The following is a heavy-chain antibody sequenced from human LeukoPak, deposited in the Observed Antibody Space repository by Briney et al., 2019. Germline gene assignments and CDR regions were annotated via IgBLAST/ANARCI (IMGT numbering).Heavy chain of an antibody. CDR3: ARHPGKVTNDWYFDL. D-gene: IGHD4-23*01. V-gene: IGHV1-2*02. J-gene: IGHJ2*01. Sequence: ASVKVSCKASGYTFTGYYMHWVRQAPGQGLEWMGWINPNSGDTNYAQKFQGRVTMTRDTSINTAYMELSRLSSDDTAVYYCARHPGKVTNDWYFDLWGRGTLVTVSS. CDR1: GYTFTGYY. CDR2: INPNSGDT.